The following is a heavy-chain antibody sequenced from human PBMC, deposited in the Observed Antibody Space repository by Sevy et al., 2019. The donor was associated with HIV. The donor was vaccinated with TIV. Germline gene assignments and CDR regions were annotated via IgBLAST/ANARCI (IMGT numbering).Heavy chain of an antibody. V-gene: IGHV4-39*02. D-gene: IGHD2-15*01. Sequence: SETLSLTCTVSGGSISSSDYSWGWIRQPPGKGLEWIGCIYNSEQTYYNPSLKSRITIFVDTSQNHFSLRLTSATAADAGVYYCVQWVVASALFDSWGQGTLVTVSS. CDR3: VQWVVASALFDS. CDR1: GGSISSSDYS. J-gene: IGHJ4*02. CDR2: IYNSEQT.